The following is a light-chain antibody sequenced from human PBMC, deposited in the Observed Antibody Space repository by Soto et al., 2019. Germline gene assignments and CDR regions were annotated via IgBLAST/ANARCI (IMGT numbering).Light chain of an antibody. CDR3: LLSYTAAERV. J-gene: IGLJ3*02. Sequence: QAVVTQEPSLTVSPGGTVTLTCGSSTGAVISGHFPSWFQQKPGQAPTTLVFETSNRHSWTPARFTGSLLGGKAALTLSGAQPEDEADYYCLLSYTAAERVFGGGTQLTVL. V-gene: IGLV7-46*01. CDR1: TGAVISGHF. CDR2: ETS.